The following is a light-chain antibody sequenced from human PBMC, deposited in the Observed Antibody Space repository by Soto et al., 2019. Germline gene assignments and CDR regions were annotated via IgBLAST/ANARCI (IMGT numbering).Light chain of an antibody. J-gene: IGKJ1*01. CDR1: QSVSSNS. Sequence: EIELTQSPGTLSLSPGERATLSCRASQSVSSNSLAWYQQKPGQAPRLLIYGASSRASGIPDRFSGSGSGTDFTLTISRLEPEDFAVYYCQQCDTSRTWTFGQGTKV. CDR2: GAS. V-gene: IGKV3-20*01. CDR3: QQCDTSRTWT.